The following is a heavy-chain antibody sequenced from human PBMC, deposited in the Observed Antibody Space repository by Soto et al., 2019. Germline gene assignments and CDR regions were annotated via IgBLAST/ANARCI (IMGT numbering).Heavy chain of an antibody. V-gene: IGHV3-48*01. D-gene: IGHD1-1*01. J-gene: IGHJ4*02. CDR2: ISSSGSSI. Sequence: GGSLRLSCAASGSTFSTYSMNWVRQAPGKGLEWLSYISSSGSSISYRDSVKGRFTISRDNAKNSLYLQIDSLGAEDTAVYYCARSRYNDYWGQGTLVTVSS. CDR1: GSTFSTYS. CDR3: ARSRYNDY.